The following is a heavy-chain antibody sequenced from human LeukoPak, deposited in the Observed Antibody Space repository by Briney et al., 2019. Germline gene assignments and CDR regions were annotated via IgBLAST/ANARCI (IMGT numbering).Heavy chain of an antibody. D-gene: IGHD4-17*01. CDR1: GYIFTGYY. Sequence: ASVKVSCKASGYIFTGYYMHWVRQAPGQGLEWMGWINPNSGGTNYAQKFQGWVTMTRDTSISTAYMELSKARSDDTAVYYCARDHEGYGDPWYFDYWGQGTLVTVSS. CDR3: ARDHEGYGDPWYFDY. V-gene: IGHV1-2*04. J-gene: IGHJ4*02. CDR2: INPNSGGT.